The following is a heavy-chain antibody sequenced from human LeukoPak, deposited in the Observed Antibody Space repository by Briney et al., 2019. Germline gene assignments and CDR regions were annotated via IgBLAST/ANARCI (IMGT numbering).Heavy chain of an antibody. CDR1: GGSISIYY. CDR3: ARGGDTAMVLN. J-gene: IGHJ4*02. D-gene: IGHD5-18*01. CDR2: IYYSGST. Sequence: PSETLSLTCTVSGGSISIYYWSWIRQPPGKGLEWIGYIYYSGSTNYNPSLKSRVTISVDTSKNQFSLKLSSVTAADTGVYYCARGGDTAMVLNWGQGTLVTVSS. V-gene: IGHV4-59*01.